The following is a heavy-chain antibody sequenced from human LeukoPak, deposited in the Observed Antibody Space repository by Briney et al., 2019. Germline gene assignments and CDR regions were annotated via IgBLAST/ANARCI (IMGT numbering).Heavy chain of an antibody. V-gene: IGHV1-3*01. J-gene: IGHJ4*02. CDR1: GYTFTSYA. Sequence: ASVKVSCKASGYTFTSYAMHWVRQAPGQRLEWMGWINAGNGNTKYSQKFQGRVTITRDTSASTAYMELSSLRSEDTAVYYCARGGSGSYYNPRKFDYWGQGTLVTVSS. CDR3: ARGGSGSYYNPRKFDY. D-gene: IGHD3-10*01. CDR2: INAGNGNT.